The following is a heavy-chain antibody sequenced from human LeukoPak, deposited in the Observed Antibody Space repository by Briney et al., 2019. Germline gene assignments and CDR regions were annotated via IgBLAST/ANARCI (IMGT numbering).Heavy chain of an antibody. J-gene: IGHJ4*02. CDR1: GYTFTSYD. V-gene: IGHV1-2*02. Sequence: GASVKVSCKASGYTFTSYDINWVRQATGQGLEWMGWINPNSGGTNYAQKFQGRVTMTRDTSISTAYMELSRLSSDDTAVYYCARLHDYGDYWGQGTLVTVSS. CDR2: INPNSGGT. CDR3: ARLHDYGDY.